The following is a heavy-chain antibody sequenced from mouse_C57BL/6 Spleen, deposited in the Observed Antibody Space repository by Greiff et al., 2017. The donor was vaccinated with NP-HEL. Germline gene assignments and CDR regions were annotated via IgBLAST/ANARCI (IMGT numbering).Heavy chain of an antibody. CDR2: INPGSGGT. CDR3: ARSGGWLDY. D-gene: IGHD2-3*01. J-gene: IGHJ2*01. V-gene: IGHV1-54*01. CDR1: GYAFTNYL. Sequence: VQLQQSGAELVRPGTSVKVSCKASGYAFTNYLIEWVKQRPGQGLEWIGVINPGSGGTNYNEKFKGKATLTADKSSSTAYMQLSSLTSEDSAVYFCARSGGWLDYWGQGTTLTVSS.